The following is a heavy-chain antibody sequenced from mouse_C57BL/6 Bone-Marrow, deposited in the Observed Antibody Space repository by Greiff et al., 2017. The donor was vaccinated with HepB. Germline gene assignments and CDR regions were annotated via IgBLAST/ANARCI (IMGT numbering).Heavy chain of an antibody. D-gene: IGHD1-1*01. J-gene: IGHJ1*03. CDR3: VRRAEYYGSSSRSSFYWYFDV. V-gene: IGHV10-1*01. CDR2: IRSKSNNYAT. CDR1: GFSFNTYA. Sequence: EVQVVESGGGLVQPKGSLKLSCAASGFSFNTYAMNWVRQAPGKGLEWVARIRSKSNNYATYYADSVKDRFTISRDDSESMLYLQMNNLKTEDTARYYCVRRAEYYGSSSRSSFYWYFDVWGTGTTVTVSS.